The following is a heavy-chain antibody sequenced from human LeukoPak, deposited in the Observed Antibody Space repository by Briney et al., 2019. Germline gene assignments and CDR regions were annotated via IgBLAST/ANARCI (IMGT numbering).Heavy chain of an antibody. D-gene: IGHD1-26*01. CDR2: IYYSGST. V-gene: IGHV4-39*01. CDR1: GGSISSSSYY. Sequence: SETLSLTCTVSGGSISSSSYYWGWIRQPPGKGLEWIGSIYYSGSTYYNPSLKSRVTISLDTSKNQFSLRLTSVTAADTALYYCARHDGRLGAGDYWGQGTLVTVSS. CDR3: ARHDGRLGAGDY. J-gene: IGHJ4*02.